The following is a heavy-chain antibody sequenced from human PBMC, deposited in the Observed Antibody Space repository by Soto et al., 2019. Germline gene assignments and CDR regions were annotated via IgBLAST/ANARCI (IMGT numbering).Heavy chain of an antibody. V-gene: IGHV4-30-2*01. J-gene: IGHJ5*02. CDR2: IYHSGST. CDR1: GGSFSSGGYS. CDR3: ARVPSP. Sequence: SETLSLTCAVSGGSFSSGGYSWSWIRQPPGKGLEWIGNIYHSGSTYYNPSPKSRVTISVDRSKNQFSLKLSSVTAADTAVYYCARVPSPWGQGTLVTVSS.